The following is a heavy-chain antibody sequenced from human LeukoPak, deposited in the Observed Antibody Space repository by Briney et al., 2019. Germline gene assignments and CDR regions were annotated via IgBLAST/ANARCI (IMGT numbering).Heavy chain of an antibody. CDR3: ATDTPYSSSWYP. CDR1: GYTLTELS. CDR2: FDPEDGET. Sequence: ASVKVSCEVSGYTLTELSMHWVRQAPGKGLEWMGGFDPEDGETIYAQQFQGRVTMTEDTSTDTAYMELSSLRSEDTAVYYCATDTPYSSSWYPWGQGTLVTVSS. D-gene: IGHD6-13*01. V-gene: IGHV1-24*01. J-gene: IGHJ5*02.